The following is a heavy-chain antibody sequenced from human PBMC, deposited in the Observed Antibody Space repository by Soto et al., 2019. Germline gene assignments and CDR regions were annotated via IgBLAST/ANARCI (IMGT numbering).Heavy chain of an antibody. V-gene: IGHV1-69*06. CDR1: GGTFSSYA. CDR3: AREGRHFHY. Sequence: SVKVSCKASGGTFSSYAISWVRQAPGQGLEWMGGINPIFGTPHYAQKYQGRVTITADTFTNTAYMELTRLTSDDTAVYFCAREGRHFHYCGQGTLVTVSS. J-gene: IGHJ4*02. CDR2: INPIFGTP.